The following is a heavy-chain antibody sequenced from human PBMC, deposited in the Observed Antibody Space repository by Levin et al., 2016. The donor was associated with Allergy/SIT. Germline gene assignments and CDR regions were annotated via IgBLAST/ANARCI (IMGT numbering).Heavy chain of an antibody. V-gene: IGHV5-51*01. J-gene: IGHJ4*02. CDR2: IFPGDSDA. CDR3: ARPARSGGLSEIDY. D-gene: IGHD6-25*01. Sequence: GESLKISCKGSGYKFSNYWIAWVRQKPGKGLEWVGIIFPGDSDARYSPSFQGQVTISADKSINTAYLQWSSLKASDSAMYYCARPARSGGLSEIDYWGQGTLVTVSS. CDR1: GYKFSNYW.